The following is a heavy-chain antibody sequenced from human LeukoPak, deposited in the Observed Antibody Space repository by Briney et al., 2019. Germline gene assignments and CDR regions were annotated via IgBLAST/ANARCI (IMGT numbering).Heavy chain of an antibody. J-gene: IGHJ4*02. CDR2: ISGSGGST. CDR3: AKEAPVWGDYAPSPIDY. V-gene: IGHV3-23*01. D-gene: IGHD3-16*01. CDR1: GFTFSSYA. Sequence: PGRSLRLSCAASGFTFSSYAMSWVRQAPGKGLEWVSAISGSGGSTYYADSVKGRFTISRDNSKNTLYLQMNSLRAEDTAVYYCAKEAPVWGDYAPSPIDYWGQGTLVTVSS.